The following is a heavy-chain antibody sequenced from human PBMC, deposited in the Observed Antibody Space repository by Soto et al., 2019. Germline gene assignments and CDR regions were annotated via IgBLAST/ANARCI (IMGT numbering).Heavy chain of an antibody. D-gene: IGHD6-13*01. V-gene: IGHV3-30-3*01. CDR2: ISYDGSNK. Sequence: VQLVESGGGVVQPGRSLRLSCAASGFTFSSYAMHWVRQAPGKGLEWVAVISYDGSNKYYADSVKGRFTISRDNSKNTLYLQMNSLRAEDTAVYYCARSSSYAFDIWGQGTMVTVSS. CDR3: ARSSSYAFDI. J-gene: IGHJ3*02. CDR1: GFTFSSYA.